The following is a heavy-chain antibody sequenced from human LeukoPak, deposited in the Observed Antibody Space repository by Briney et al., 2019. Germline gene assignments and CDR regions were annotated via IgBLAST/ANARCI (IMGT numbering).Heavy chain of an antibody. CDR1: GGSISSSSYY. V-gene: IGHV4-39*07. D-gene: IGHD5-18*01. Sequence: SETLSLTCTVSGGSISSSSYYWGWIRQPPGKGLEWIGSIYYSGSTYYNPSLKSRVTISVDTSKNQFSLKLSSVTAADTAVYYCARVDTAMVRGTNWFDPWGQGTLVTVSS. J-gene: IGHJ5*02. CDR2: IYYSGST. CDR3: ARVDTAMVRGTNWFDP.